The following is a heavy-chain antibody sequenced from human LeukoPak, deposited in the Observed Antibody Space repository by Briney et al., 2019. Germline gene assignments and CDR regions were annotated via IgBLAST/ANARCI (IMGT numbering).Heavy chain of an antibody. V-gene: IGHV4-31*03. Sequence: SETLSLTCTVSGGSISSGGYYWSWIRQHPGKGLEWIGYIYYSGSTYYNPSLKSRVTISVDTSKNQFSLKLSSVTAADTAVYYCARGLDYYDSSSYYVYYFDYWGQGTLVTVSS. J-gene: IGHJ4*02. CDR1: GGSISSGGYY. CDR3: ARGLDYYDSSSYYVYYFDY. D-gene: IGHD3-22*01. CDR2: IYYSGST.